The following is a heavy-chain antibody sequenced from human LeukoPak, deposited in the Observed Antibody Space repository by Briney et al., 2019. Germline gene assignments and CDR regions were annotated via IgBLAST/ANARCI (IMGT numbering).Heavy chain of an antibody. J-gene: IGHJ3*02. V-gene: IGHV3-30*18. D-gene: IGHD2-2*01. CDR2: ISYDGSNK. Sequence: GGSLRLSCAASGFTFSSYGMHWVRQAPGKGLEWVAVISYDGSNKYYADSVKGRFTISRDNSKNTLYLQMNSLRAEDTAVYYCANDLTVVVPAAAYDDAFDIWGQGTMVTVSS. CDR3: ANDLTVVVPAAAYDDAFDI. CDR1: GFTFSSYG.